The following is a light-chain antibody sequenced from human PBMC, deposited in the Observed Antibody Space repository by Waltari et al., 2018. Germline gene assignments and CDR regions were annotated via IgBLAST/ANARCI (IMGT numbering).Light chain of an antibody. CDR2: NNN. Sequence: QSVLTQPPSASGTPGQRVTISCSGSSSNIGSHTVNWYQQFPGTAPKLLIYNNNQRPSGVPDRFSGPKSGTSASLAISGLQSEDEADYYCAAWDHSLSVWVFGGGTKLTVL. CDR1: SSNIGSHT. V-gene: IGLV1-44*01. CDR3: AAWDHSLSVWV. J-gene: IGLJ3*02.